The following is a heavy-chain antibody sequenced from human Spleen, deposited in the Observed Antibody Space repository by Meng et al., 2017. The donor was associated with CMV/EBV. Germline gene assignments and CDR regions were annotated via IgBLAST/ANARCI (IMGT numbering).Heavy chain of an antibody. Sequence: AVSGCSISSSDWWNWVRQPPGKGLEWIGEISHSGSTNYNPSLKSRVTISVDKSKNQFSLNLSSVTAADTAVYYCARKYWSGYHFDYWGQGTLVTVSS. CDR2: ISHSGST. D-gene: IGHD3-3*01. CDR3: ARKYWSGYHFDY. CDR1: GCSISSSDW. V-gene: IGHV4-4*02. J-gene: IGHJ4*02.